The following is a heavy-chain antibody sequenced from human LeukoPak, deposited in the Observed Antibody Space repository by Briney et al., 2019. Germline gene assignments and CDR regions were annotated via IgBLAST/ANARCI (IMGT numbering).Heavy chain of an antibody. V-gene: IGHV1-24*01. J-gene: IGHJ4*02. CDR2: FDPEDGET. Sequence: ASVKVSCKVSGYTLTELSMHWVRQAPGKGLEWMGGFDPEDGETIYAQKFQGRVTMTEDTSTDTAYMELSSLRSEDTAVYYCATVSRNYYDSSGYYYGHWGQGTLVTVSS. CDR3: ATVSRNYYDSSGYYYGH. D-gene: IGHD3-22*01. CDR1: GYTLTELS.